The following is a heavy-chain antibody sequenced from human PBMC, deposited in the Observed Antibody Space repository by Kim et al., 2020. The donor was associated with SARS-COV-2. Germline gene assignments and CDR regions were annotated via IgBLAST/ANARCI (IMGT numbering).Heavy chain of an antibody. V-gene: IGHV3-30*04. CDR1: GFTFRNDA. CDR3: ATDLAQWLASRYFYGMDV. D-gene: IGHD6-19*01. Sequence: VGALRLSCAASGFTFRNDALLWVRQAPGKGLEWVAVIAYDGSNKYYADSVKGRFTISIDNSKDTLYLLMNSMRIDDTALSYCATDLAQWLASRYFYGMDVWGQRPTVTVSS. J-gene: IGHJ6*02. CDR2: IAYDGSNK.